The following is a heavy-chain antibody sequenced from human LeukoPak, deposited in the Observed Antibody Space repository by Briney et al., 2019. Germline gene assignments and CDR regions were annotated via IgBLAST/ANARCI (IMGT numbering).Heavy chain of an antibody. D-gene: IGHD3-3*01. CDR2: INHSGST. V-gene: IGHV4-34*01. J-gene: IGHJ6*02. Sequence: SETLSLTCAVYGGSFSGYYWSWIRQPPGKGLEWIGEINHSGSTNYNPSLKSRVTISVDTSKNQFSLKLSSVTAADTAVYYCAREYDFWSGYFPHHGMDVWGQGTTVTVSS. CDR3: AREYDFWSGYFPHHGMDV. CDR1: GGSFSGYY.